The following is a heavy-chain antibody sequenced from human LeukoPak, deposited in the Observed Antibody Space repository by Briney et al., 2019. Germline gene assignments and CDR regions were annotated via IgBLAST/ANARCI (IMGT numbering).Heavy chain of an antibody. D-gene: IGHD1-26*01. V-gene: IGHV1-46*01. Sequence: ASVKVSCKASGYTFTSYYMHWVRQAPGQGLEWMGLINPTGGSTGYAQKFQGRVTMTRDMSTSTDYMELSSLRSEDTAIYYCARDNSVGDNAWWFDPWGQGTLVAVSS. J-gene: IGHJ5*02. CDR1: GYTFTSYY. CDR2: INPTGGST. CDR3: ARDNSVGDNAWWFDP.